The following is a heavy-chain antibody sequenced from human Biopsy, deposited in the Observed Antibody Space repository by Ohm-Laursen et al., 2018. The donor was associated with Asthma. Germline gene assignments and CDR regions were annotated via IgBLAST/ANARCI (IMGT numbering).Heavy chain of an antibody. CDR1: GYNFLSFA. V-gene: IGHV1-3*04. Sequence: ASVKVSCKASGYNFLSFAIHWVRQAPGHRLEWMGWVNTGNGDTKYSQKLQGRVTITRDTSASTAYMELRSLRSEDTATYYCARTYYDFLTGQVKDVFGVWGQGTMVTVSS. D-gene: IGHD3-9*01. CDR3: ARTYYDFLTGQVKDVFGV. J-gene: IGHJ3*01. CDR2: VNTGNGDT.